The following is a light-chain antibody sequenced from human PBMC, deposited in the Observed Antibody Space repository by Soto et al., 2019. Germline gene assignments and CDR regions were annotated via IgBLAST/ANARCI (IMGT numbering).Light chain of an antibody. Sequence: EIVVTQSPGTLSLSPGERATLSRRASQSVSSNYLAWYQQKPGQAPRLLIYGASSRASDIPDRFSGSGSGTDFTLIIGRLEPEDFAMYYCQQYGSTPFTFGPGTKVDVK. CDR1: QSVSSNY. CDR3: QQYGSTPFT. J-gene: IGKJ3*01. CDR2: GAS. V-gene: IGKV3-20*01.